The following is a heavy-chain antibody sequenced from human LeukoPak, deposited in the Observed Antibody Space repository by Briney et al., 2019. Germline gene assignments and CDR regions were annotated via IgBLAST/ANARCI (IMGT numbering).Heavy chain of an antibody. D-gene: IGHD6-19*01. CDR2: ISDSASTT. J-gene: IGHJ3*02. CDR1: GFTFSSYE. Sequence: GGSLRLSCAASGFTFSSYEMNWVRQAPGEGLEWVSGISDSASTTYYADSVKGRFTISRDNSMKTLYLQMNSLRAGDSAIYYCAKGLYSSGWGGAFDMWGQGTMVTVSS. V-gene: IGHV3-23*01. CDR3: AKGLYSSGWGGAFDM.